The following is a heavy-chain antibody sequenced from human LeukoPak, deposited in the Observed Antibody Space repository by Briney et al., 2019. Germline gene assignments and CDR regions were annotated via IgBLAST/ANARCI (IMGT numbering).Heavy chain of an antibody. V-gene: IGHV3-74*03. CDR3: VRDRTVSTILDY. CDR2: IKTDGSAM. CDR1: GFTFHDYW. J-gene: IGHJ4*02. D-gene: IGHD5/OR15-5a*01. Sequence: PGGSLRLSCVGSGFTFHDYWIHWVRQAPGKGLVWVSAIKTDGSAMQYADSVKGRFAISRDNAENTVYLQMNSLRDEDTAVYYCVRDRTVSTILDYWGQGTLVTVSS.